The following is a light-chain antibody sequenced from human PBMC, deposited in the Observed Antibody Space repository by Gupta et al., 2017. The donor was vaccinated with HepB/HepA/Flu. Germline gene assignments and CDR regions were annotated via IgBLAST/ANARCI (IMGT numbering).Light chain of an antibody. Sequence: QSALTQPASVSGSPGQSITISCTGTSSDVGGYNYVSWYQQHPGKAPKLMIYDVSNRPSGVSNRFSGSKSGNTASLNISGLQAEDEADDYCSSYTSSSTHYVFGTGTKVTVL. CDR2: DVS. CDR1: SSDVGGYNY. J-gene: IGLJ1*01. V-gene: IGLV2-14*01. CDR3: SSYTSSSTHYV.